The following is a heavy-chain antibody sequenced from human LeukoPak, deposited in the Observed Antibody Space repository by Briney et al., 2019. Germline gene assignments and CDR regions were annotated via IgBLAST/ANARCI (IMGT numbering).Heavy chain of an antibody. CDR1: GGSISSYY. J-gene: IGHJ4*02. CDR3: ARSIQLWDYYFDY. Sequence: PSETLSLTCTVSGGSISSYYWSWIRQPPGKGLEWIGYIYYSGSTSYNPSLKSRVTISVDTSKNQFSLKLSFVTAADTAVYYCARSIQLWDYYFDYWGQGTLVTVSS. CDR2: IYYSGST. V-gene: IGHV4-59*08. D-gene: IGHD5-18*01.